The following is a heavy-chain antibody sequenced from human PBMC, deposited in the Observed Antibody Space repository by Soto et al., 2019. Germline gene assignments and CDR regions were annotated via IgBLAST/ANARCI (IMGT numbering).Heavy chain of an antibody. V-gene: IGHV1-8*01. D-gene: IGHD3-3*01. CDR2: MNPNNGKT. Sequence: QVQLLQSGAEVKKPGASVTVSCKASGHNFTSDDIHWVRKATGQGLEWMGWMNPNNGKTGYAHTFQGRVTMTRDTSISTAYMEVRGLRYENTAVYYLARAEGRSVEGVSWGQGTRVNASS. J-gene: IGHJ5*02. CDR1: GHNFTSDD. CDR3: ARAEGRSVEGVS.